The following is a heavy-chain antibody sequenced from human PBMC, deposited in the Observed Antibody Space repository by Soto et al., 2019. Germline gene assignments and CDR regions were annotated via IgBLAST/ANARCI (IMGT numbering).Heavy chain of an antibody. Sequence: EVQLVESGGGLIQPGGSLRLSCAASGFTVSNNYMRWVRQAPGKGLEWVSLIYSGGSTHYADSVKGRFTISRDNSKNTVYLQMNSLRVEDTAVYYCARDPPGIAASGGGGWGQGTLVTVSS. J-gene: IGHJ4*02. CDR3: ARDPPGIAASGGGG. D-gene: IGHD6-13*01. CDR1: GFTVSNNY. CDR2: IYSGGST. V-gene: IGHV3-53*01.